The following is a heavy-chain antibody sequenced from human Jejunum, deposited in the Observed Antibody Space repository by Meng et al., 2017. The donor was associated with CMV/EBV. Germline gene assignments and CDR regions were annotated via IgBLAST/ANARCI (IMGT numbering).Heavy chain of an antibody. CDR1: DTLSLHY. D-gene: IGHD2-2*01. V-gene: IGHV4-59*11. CDR3: AGSRFQILKDNWFDP. Sequence: TVSDTLSLHYWSWIRQSPGKGLERIGYIYYTGSTNYNPSLKSRVTISVDTSKNQFSLKLNSVTEADTAVYYCAGSRFQILKDNWFDPWGQGILVTVSS. CDR2: IYYTGST. J-gene: IGHJ5*02.